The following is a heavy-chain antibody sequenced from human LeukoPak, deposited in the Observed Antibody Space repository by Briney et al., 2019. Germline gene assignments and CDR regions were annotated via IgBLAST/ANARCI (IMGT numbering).Heavy chain of an antibody. Sequence: SETLSLTCTVSGGSISSYYWSWIRQPPGKGLEWIGYIYYSGSTNYNPSLKSRVTISVDTSKNQFSLKLSSVTAADTAVYYCARYARLHFDYWGQGTLVTVSS. J-gene: IGHJ4*02. CDR1: GGSISSYY. CDR3: ARYARLHFDY. D-gene: IGHD2-8*01. V-gene: IGHV4-59*01. CDR2: IYYSGST.